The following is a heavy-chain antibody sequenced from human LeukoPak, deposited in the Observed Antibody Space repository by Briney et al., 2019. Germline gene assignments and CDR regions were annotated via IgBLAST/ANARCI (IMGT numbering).Heavy chain of an antibody. V-gene: IGHV4-31*03. CDR3: ARAIRGRMIVVPVDTRFDP. D-gene: IGHD3-22*01. CDR1: GGSISSGDYY. Sequence: SETLSLTCTVSGGSISSGDYYWGWIRPHPEKGLEWIGYTFYSGSTYYNPSLKSRVTISVDTSKNQFSLKLSSVTAADTAVYYCARAIRGRMIVVPVDTRFDPWGQGTLVTVSS. CDR2: TFYSGST. J-gene: IGHJ5*02.